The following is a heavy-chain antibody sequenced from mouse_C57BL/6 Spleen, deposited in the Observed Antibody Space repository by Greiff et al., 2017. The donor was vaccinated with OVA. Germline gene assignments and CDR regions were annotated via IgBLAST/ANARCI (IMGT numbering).Heavy chain of an antibody. D-gene: IGHD2-4*01. CDR1: GYTFTDYE. V-gene: IGHV1-15*01. J-gene: IGHJ3*01. CDR3: TRESLIYYDYPFAY. Sequence: QVQLQQSGAELVRPGASVTLSCKASGYTFTDYEMHWVKQTPVHGLEWIGAIDPDTGGTASNHKFKGKAILTADKSSSTAYMELRSLTSEDSAVYYCTRESLIYYDYPFAYWGQGTLVTVSA. CDR2: IDPDTGGT.